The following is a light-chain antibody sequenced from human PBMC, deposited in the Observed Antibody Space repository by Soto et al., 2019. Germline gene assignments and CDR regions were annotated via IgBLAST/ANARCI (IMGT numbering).Light chain of an antibody. CDR1: QSLLHGNGYNY. Sequence: DIVMTQSPLSLPVTPGEPASISCRSSQSLLHGNGYNYLHWYLQKPGQSPQLLIYLGSNRASGVPDRFSGSGSGTDFTLKISRVEAEDVGVYYCMQPLQHPFTFGPGTKVDSK. CDR2: LGS. V-gene: IGKV2-28*01. J-gene: IGKJ3*01. CDR3: MQPLQHPFT.